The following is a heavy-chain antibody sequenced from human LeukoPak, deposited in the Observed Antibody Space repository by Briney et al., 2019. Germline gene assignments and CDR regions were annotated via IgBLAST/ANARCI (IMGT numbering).Heavy chain of an antibody. D-gene: IGHD6-13*01. V-gene: IGHV3-66*01. CDR2: IYSGGST. Sequence: GGSLRLSCAASGFTVSSNYMTWVRQAPGKGLEWVSVIYSGGSTNYADSVKGRFTISRDISKNTVYLQMNSLRAEDTAVYYCARGEVTAAGKATYNRFDPWGQGTLVTVSS. CDR3: ARGEVTAAGKATYNRFDP. CDR1: GFTVSSNY. J-gene: IGHJ5*02.